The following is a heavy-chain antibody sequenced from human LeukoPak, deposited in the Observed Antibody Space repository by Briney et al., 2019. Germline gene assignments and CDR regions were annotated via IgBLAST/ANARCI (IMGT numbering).Heavy chain of an antibody. CDR1: GGSISSYY. Sequence: KSSETLSLTCTVSGGSISSYYWSWIRQPPEKGLEFIGYIYYSGNTNYNPSLKSRVTISVDTSKNQFSLKLSSVTAADTAVYYCARIDTSGYNGYSFDYWGQGTLVTVSS. J-gene: IGHJ4*02. CDR3: ARIDTSGYNGYSFDY. CDR2: IYYSGNT. D-gene: IGHD3-22*01. V-gene: IGHV4-59*12.